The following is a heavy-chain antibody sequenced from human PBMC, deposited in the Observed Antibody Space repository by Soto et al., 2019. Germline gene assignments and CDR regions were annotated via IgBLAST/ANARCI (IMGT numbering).Heavy chain of an antibody. D-gene: IGHD4-4*01. Sequence: EGQLVESGGGLVQPGGSLRLSCADSGFTFSRYWMSWVRQAPGKGLEGVANIKEDGSEKYYVDSVRGRFTISRDNAKNSLYLQMNSLRAEDTAVYYCARLQFYYYYGMDVWGQGTTVTVSS. CDR1: GFTFSRYW. V-gene: IGHV3-7*05. CDR2: IKEDGSEK. J-gene: IGHJ6*02. CDR3: ARLQFYYYYGMDV.